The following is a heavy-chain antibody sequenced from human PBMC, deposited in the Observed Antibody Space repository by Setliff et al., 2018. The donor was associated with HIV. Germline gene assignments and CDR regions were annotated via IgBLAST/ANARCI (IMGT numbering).Heavy chain of an antibody. CDR1: GYSISSGYY. CDR3: ARAPGAYYYDSSGYPIGIRFDY. J-gene: IGHJ4*02. Sequence: SETLSLTCTVSGYSISSGYYWGWIRQPPGKGLEWIGHMWYDGRIFYTPSLKSRVTMSIDTSKNQFSLDLDSVTAADTAVYYCARAPGAYYYDSSGYPIGIRFDYWGQGTLVTVSS. D-gene: IGHD3-22*01. V-gene: IGHV4-38-2*02. CDR2: MWYDGRI.